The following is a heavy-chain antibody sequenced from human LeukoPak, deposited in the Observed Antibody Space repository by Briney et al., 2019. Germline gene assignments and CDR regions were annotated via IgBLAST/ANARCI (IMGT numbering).Heavy chain of an antibody. CDR3: ARLPYYDILTGFDY. CDR1: GGSISSSSYY. CDR2: IYYSGST. V-gene: IGHV4-39*01. J-gene: IGHJ4*02. D-gene: IGHD3-9*01. Sequence: SETLSLTCTVSGGSISSSSYYWGWIRQPPGKGLEWIGSIYYSGSTYYNPSLKSRVTISVDTSKNQFSLKLSSVTAADTAVYYCARLPYYDILTGFDYWGQGTLVTVSS.